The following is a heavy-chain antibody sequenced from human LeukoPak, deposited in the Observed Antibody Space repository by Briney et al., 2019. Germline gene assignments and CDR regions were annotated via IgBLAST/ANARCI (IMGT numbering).Heavy chain of an antibody. J-gene: IGHJ4*02. V-gene: IGHV3-23*01. CDR3: AKDNKAAAFDY. Sequence: PGGSLRLSRAASGFTFSSFAMSWVRQAPGKGLEWVSAISGSGCSTYYADSVKGRYTISRDNSKNTLYLQMNSLRAEDTAIYYCAKDNKAAAFDYWGQGTLVTVSS. CDR2: ISGSGCST. CDR1: GFTFSSFA. D-gene: IGHD6-13*01.